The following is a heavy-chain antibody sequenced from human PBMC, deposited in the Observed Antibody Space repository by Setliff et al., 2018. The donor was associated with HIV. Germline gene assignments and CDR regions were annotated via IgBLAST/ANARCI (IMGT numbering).Heavy chain of an antibody. CDR2: LFYNGNT. V-gene: IGHV4-39*01. CDR3: ASLDGSESPYIYYYYMDV. Sequence: SETLSLTCTVSGGSISNNSYYWGWVRQPPGKGLELIGNLFYNGNTYYNPSLKSRVTISVDTSKNQFSLKLSSVTAADTAVYYCASLDGSESPYIYYYYMDVWGKGTAVTVSS. J-gene: IGHJ6*03. CDR1: GGSISNNSYY. D-gene: IGHD3-10*01.